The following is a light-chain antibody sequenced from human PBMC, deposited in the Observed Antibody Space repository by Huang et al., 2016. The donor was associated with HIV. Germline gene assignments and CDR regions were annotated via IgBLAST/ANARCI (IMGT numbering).Light chain of an antibody. CDR1: QSVGSY. CDR3: QQRSDWPRT. V-gene: IGKV3-11*01. CDR2: DAS. J-gene: IGKJ1*01. Sequence: EIVLTQSQVTLSLSPGERATLSCRASQSVGSYLAWYQQKPGQSPSLLIFDASNRATGIPARFSGRGSGTDFTLTISSLEPEDFAVYYCQQRSDWPRTFGQGTKVEIK.